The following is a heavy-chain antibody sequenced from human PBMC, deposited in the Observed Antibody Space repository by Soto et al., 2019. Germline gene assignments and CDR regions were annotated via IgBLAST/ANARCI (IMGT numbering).Heavy chain of an antibody. Sequence: GGSLRLSCAASGFTFTRYSMNWVRQAPGKWLEWVSSISSTTNYIYYGDSMKGRFTITRDNAKNSLYLEMNSLRAEDTAVYYCARESEDLTSSFDYWGQGXLVTVSS. CDR2: ISSTTNYI. CDR3: ARESEDLTSSFDY. J-gene: IGHJ4*02. CDR1: GFTFTRYS. V-gene: IGHV3-21*06.